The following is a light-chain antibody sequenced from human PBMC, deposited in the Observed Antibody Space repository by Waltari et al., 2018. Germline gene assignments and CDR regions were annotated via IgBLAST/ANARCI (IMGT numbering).Light chain of an antibody. V-gene: IGLV2-14*01. Sequence: QSALTQPASVSGSPGQSITISCTGTNSEVGGYNYVSWYQQHPGKAPNLMIYDFSNRPSGVSNRFSGSKSGNTASLTISGLQAEDEADYYCSSYTSSSTFWVFGGGTKLTVL. J-gene: IGLJ3*02. CDR3: SSYTSSSTFWV. CDR1: NSEVGGYNY. CDR2: DFS.